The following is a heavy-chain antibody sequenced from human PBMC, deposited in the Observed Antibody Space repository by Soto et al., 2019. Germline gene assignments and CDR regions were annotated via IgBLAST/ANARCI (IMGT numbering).Heavy chain of an antibody. Sequence: QVQLVQSGAEVKKPGASVKVSCKASGYTFTSYGISWVRQAPGQGLEWMGWISAYNGNTNYAQKLKGRVTMTTDTSTSTAYMELRSLRSDDTAVYYCARDDRGTMVRGVPNWFDPWGQGTLVTVSS. CDR1: GYTFTSYG. V-gene: IGHV1-18*04. CDR3: ARDDRGTMVRGVPNWFDP. CDR2: ISAYNGNT. J-gene: IGHJ5*02. D-gene: IGHD3-10*01.